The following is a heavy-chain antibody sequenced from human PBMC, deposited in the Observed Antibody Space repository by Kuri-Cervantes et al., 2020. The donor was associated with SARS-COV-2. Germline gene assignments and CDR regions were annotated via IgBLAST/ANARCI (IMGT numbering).Heavy chain of an antibody. D-gene: IGHD2-15*01. J-gene: IGHJ4*02. CDR2: INPSGGGT. Sequence: ASVKVSCKASGYIFTNYHMSWVRQAPGQGLEWLGIINPSGGGTSYAQKFQGRVTMTRDTSTSTVYMELSSLRSEDTAVYYCARELGGGSVWGQGTLVTVSS. CDR1: GYIFTNYH. V-gene: IGHV1-46*01. CDR3: ARELGGGSV.